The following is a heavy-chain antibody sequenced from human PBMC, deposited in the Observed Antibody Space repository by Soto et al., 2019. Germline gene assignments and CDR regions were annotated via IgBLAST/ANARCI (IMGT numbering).Heavy chain of an antibody. CDR2: IYYSGST. CDR1: AASISSSSYY. Sequence: SETLSLTCTFSAASISSSSYYWGWIRQPPGKGLEWIGSIYYSGSTYYNPSLKSRVTISVDTSKNQFSLKLSSVTAADTAVYYCVKLQDIVVVPAAIDYWGQGTLVTVSS. V-gene: IGHV4-39*01. J-gene: IGHJ4*02. D-gene: IGHD2-2*01. CDR3: VKLQDIVVVPAAIDY.